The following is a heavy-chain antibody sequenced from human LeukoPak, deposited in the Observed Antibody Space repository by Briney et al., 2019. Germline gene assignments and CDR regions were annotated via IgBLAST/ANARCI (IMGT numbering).Heavy chain of an antibody. CDR2: ISYDGSNK. CDR1: GFTFSSYA. V-gene: IGHV3-30*04. D-gene: IGHD5-18*01. Sequence: PGGSLRLSCAASGFTFSSYALHWVRQAPGKGLEWVAVISYDGSNKHYADSVKGRFTISRDNSNNTLYLQMNSLRPEDTAVYFCARPIHLWLWADFDCWGQGTLVTVSS. J-gene: IGHJ4*02. CDR3: ARPIHLWLWADFDC.